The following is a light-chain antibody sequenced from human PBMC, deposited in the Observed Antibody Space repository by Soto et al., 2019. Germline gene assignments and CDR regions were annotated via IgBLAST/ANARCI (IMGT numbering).Light chain of an antibody. V-gene: IGKV1-5*03. CDR1: QSISTW. Sequence: DIQMTQSPSTLSASVGDRVTITCRASQSISTWLAWFQQKPGKAPKLLIYKATSLEGGVPSRFSGSGSETEFTLTISRPKPDDFASYYCQQYNSYSWTFGQGTKVEIK. J-gene: IGKJ1*01. CDR3: QQYNSYSWT. CDR2: KAT.